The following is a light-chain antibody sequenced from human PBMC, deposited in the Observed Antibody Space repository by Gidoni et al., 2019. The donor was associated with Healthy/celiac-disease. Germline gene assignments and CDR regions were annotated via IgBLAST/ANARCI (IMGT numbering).Light chain of an antibody. CDR3: CSYACSSTWV. CDR2: EGS. V-gene: IGLV2-23*01. CDR1: SSDGGSYNL. J-gene: IGLJ3*02. Sequence: QSALTQPASVSGSPGQSITISCTGTSSDGGSYNLVSWYQQPPGKAPKLIIYEGSKRPSGVSNRFSGSKSGNTASLTISGLQAEDEADYYCCSYACSSTWVFGGGTKLTVL.